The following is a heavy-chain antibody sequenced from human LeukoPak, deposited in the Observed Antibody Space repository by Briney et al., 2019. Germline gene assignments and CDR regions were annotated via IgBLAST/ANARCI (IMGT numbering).Heavy chain of an antibody. Sequence: SETLSLIGTVSGGSISSYYWSWIRQPPGKGLEWIGYIYYSGSTNYNPSLKSRVTISVDTSKNQFSLKLSSVTAADTAVYYCARALRRNIGSGWYRLDYWGQGTLVTVSS. J-gene: IGHJ4*02. CDR1: GGSISSYY. D-gene: IGHD6-19*01. CDR2: IYYSGST. CDR3: ARALRRNIGSGWYRLDY. V-gene: IGHV4-59*01.